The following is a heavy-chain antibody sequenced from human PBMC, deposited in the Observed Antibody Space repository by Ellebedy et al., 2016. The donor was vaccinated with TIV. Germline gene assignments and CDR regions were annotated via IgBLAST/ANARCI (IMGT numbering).Heavy chain of an antibody. D-gene: IGHD5-24*01. Sequence: MPSETLSLTCTVSGGSVSSGDYYRNWIRQPPGKGLEWIAYFHYSGSTNYNPSLESRVTLSVDTSKNQVSLKLTSVTAADTAVYYCAREGTDGYNYFDYWGRGTLVTVSS. CDR2: FHYSGST. J-gene: IGHJ4*02. CDR3: AREGTDGYNYFDY. V-gene: IGHV4-61*08. CDR1: GGSVSSGDYY.